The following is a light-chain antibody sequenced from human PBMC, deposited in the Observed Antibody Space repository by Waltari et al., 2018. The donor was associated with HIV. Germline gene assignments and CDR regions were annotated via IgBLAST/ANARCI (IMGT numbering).Light chain of an antibody. Sequence: QSALTQSASVSGSPGQSITISCTGTSSDVGAYTLVSWYPQHPGEVPKLLIYEVTKRPSGVSTRFSGAKSGNTASLTSSGLQAEDEADYYCCSYAGSGLVFGGGTKLTVL. CDR2: EVT. CDR3: CSYAGSGLV. J-gene: IGLJ3*02. CDR1: SSDVGAYTL. V-gene: IGLV2-23*02.